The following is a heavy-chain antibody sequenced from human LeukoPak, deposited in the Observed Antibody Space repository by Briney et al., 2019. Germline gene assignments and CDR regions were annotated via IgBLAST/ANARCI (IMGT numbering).Heavy chain of an antibody. CDR2: ISSSSSYI. CDR3: ARDPEGYSYGAHFDY. D-gene: IGHD5-18*01. CDR1: GFTLSDYG. J-gene: IGHJ4*02. Sequence: PGGSLRLSCAASGFTLSDYGMNWVRQAPGKGLEWVSSISSSSSYIYYADSVKGRFTISRDNAKNSLYLQMNSLRAEDTAVYYCARDPEGYSYGAHFDYWGQGTLVTVSS. V-gene: IGHV3-21*01.